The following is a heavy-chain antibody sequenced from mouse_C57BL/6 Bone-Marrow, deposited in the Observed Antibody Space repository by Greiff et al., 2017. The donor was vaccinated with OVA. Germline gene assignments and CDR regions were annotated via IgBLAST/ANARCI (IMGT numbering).Heavy chain of an antibody. CDR1: GYTFTDYE. V-gene: IGHV1-15*01. Sequence: VNVVESGAELVRPGASVTLSCKASGYTFTDYEMHWVKQTPVHGLEWIGAIDPETGGTAYNQKFKGKAILTADKSSSTAYMELRSLTSEDSAVYYCTRGYSNYYAMDYCGQGTSVTVSS. CDR2: IDPETGGT. D-gene: IGHD2-5*01. CDR3: TRGYSNYYAMDY. J-gene: IGHJ4*01.